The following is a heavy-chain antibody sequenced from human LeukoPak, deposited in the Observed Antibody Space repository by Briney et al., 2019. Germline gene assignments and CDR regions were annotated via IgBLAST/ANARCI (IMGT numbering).Heavy chain of an antibody. CDR1: GFTFSSYG. Sequence: GRSLRLSCAASGFTFSSYGMHWVRQAPGKGLEWVGVISFDGSYKEYADSVKGRFTIYRDNSKNTLYLQTNSLRAEDTAVFYCAKGVATATLHGAFDIWGQGTMVTVSS. V-gene: IGHV3-30*18. CDR2: ISFDGSYK. D-gene: IGHD5-18*01. J-gene: IGHJ3*02. CDR3: AKGVATATLHGAFDI.